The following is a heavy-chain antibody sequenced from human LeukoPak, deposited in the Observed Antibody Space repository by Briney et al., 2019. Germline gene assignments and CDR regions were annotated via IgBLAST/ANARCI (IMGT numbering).Heavy chain of an antibody. V-gene: IGHV4-59*01. CDR3: ARERTVWFGEFPTYYFDY. J-gene: IGHJ4*02. Sequence: KSSETLSLTCTVSGGSISSYYWSWIRQPPGEGLEWIGYISYSGNTNYNPSLKSRVTISVDTSKNQFSLKLTSVTAADTAVYYCARERTVWFGEFPTYYFDYWGQGTLVTVSS. CDR1: GGSISSYY. D-gene: IGHD3-10*01. CDR2: ISYSGNT.